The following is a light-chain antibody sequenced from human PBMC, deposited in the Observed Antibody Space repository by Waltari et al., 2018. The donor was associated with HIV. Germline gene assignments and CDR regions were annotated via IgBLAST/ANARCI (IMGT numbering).Light chain of an antibody. CDR1: QSVSSPS. CDR2: AAS. CDR3: QHYGSSPQT. Sequence: EIVLTQSPGTLSLSPGERATLSCRASQSVSSPSLAWYQQKPGQAPSLLSYAASSRAAGIPDRFSGSGSGTDFTLTISRLEPEDFAVYYCQHYGSSPQTFGHGTKVEIK. V-gene: IGKV3-20*01. J-gene: IGKJ1*01.